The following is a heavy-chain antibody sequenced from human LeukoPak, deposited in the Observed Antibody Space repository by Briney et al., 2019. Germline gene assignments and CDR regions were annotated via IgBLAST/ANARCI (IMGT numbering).Heavy chain of an antibody. V-gene: IGHV4-61*05. D-gene: IGHD6-6*01. J-gene: IGHJ4*02. CDR2: IYYSGST. Sequence: PSETLSLTCTVSGGSISSSSYYWGWIRQPPGKGLEWIGYIYYSGSTNYNPSLKSRVTISVDTSKNQFSLKLSSVTAADTAVYYCARIAARLLDYWGQGTLVTVSS. CDR1: GGSISSSSYY. CDR3: ARIAARLLDY.